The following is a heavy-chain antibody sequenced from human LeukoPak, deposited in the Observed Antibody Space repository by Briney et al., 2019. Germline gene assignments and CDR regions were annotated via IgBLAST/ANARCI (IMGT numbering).Heavy chain of an antibody. CDR2: FDPEDGET. J-gene: IGHJ4*02. CDR3: SAADTRGYYFDY. V-gene: IGHV1-24*01. CDR1: GYTLTELS. Sequence: ASVKVSCKVSGYTLTELSMHWVRQAPGKGLEWMGGFDPEDGETIYAQKFQGRVTMTEDTSTDTAYMELSSLRSGDTAVYYCSAADTRGYYFDYWGQGTLVTVSS.